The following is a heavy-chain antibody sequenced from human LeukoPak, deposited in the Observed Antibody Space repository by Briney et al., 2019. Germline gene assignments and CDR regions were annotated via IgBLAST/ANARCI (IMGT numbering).Heavy chain of an antibody. Sequence: GGSLRLSCAASGFTFSSYAMHWVRQAPGKGLEWVAVISYDGSNKYYADSVKGRFTISRDNSKNTLYLQMNSLRAEDTAVYYCAREGCSSTSCQTSQHWYFDLWGRGTLVTVSS. CDR1: GFTFSSYA. J-gene: IGHJ2*01. D-gene: IGHD2-2*01. V-gene: IGHV3-30-3*01. CDR2: ISYDGSNK. CDR3: AREGCSSTSCQTSQHWYFDL.